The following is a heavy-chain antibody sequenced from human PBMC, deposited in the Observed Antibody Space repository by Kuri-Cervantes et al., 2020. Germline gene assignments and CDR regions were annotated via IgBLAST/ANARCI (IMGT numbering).Heavy chain of an antibody. D-gene: IGHD2/OR15-2a*01. V-gene: IGHV1-58*01. Sequence: SVKVSCKASGFTFTSSAVQWVRQARGQRLEWIGWIVVGSGNTNYAQKFQERVTITRDMSTSTAYMELSSLRSEDTAVYYCARIHYYYYGMDVWGQGTTVTDSS. J-gene: IGHJ6*02. CDR3: ARIHYYYYGMDV. CDR2: IVVGSGNT. CDR1: GFTFTSSA.